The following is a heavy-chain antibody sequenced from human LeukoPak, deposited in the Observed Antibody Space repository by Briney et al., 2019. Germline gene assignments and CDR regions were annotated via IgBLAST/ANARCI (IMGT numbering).Heavy chain of an antibody. V-gene: IGHV1-46*01. CDR1: GYTFTSYY. D-gene: IGHD2-2*02. Sequence: VASVKVSCKASGYTFTSYYMHWVRQAPGQGLEWMGIINPSGGSTSYAQKFQGRVTMTRDTSTSTVYMELSSLRSEDTAVYYCARDCHGSTSCYMAAFDIWGQGTMVTVSS. CDR2: INPSGGST. J-gene: IGHJ3*02. CDR3: ARDCHGSTSCYMAAFDI.